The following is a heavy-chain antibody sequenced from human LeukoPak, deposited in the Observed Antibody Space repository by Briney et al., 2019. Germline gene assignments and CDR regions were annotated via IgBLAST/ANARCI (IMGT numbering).Heavy chain of an antibody. CDR3: ASKTGTRYYYYGMDV. CDR2: ISAYNGNT. V-gene: IGHV1-18*01. J-gene: IGHJ6*02. CDR1: GYTLTSYG. Sequence: ASVKVSCKASGYTLTSYGISWVRQAPGQGLEWMGWISAYNGNTNYAQKLQGRVTMTTDTSTSTAYMELRSLRSDDTAVYYCASKTGTRYYYYGMDVWGQGTTVTVSS. D-gene: IGHD1-1*01.